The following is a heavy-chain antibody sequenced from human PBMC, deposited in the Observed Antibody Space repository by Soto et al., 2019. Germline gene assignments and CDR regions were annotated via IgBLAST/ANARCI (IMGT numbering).Heavy chain of an antibody. J-gene: IGHJ3*01. CDR1: GFTFNYYW. CDR3: ARGDKSGFDL. Sequence: EVQLVESEGGLVQRGGSLRLSCAASGFTFNYYWMHWVRQAPGQGLVWVSHIHSDGSSTTYAASVKGRFTISRDSAKNTLYLQMISPRAEDKAVYYCARGDKSGFDLWGQGTTVTVSS. D-gene: IGHD2-21*02. V-gene: IGHV3-74*01. CDR2: IHSDGSST.